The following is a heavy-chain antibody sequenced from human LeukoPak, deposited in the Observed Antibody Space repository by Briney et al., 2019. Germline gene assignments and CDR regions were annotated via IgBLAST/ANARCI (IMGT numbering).Heavy chain of an antibody. CDR1: GFTFSGYG. Sequence: GGSLRLSCAASGFTFSGYGMHWVRQAPGKGLEWVAVIWYDGSNKYYADSVKGRFTISRDNSKNTLYLQMNSLRAEDTAVYYCARDPKPYDYNPYFDYWGQGTLVTVSS. CDR3: ARDPKPYDYNPYFDY. CDR2: IWYDGSNK. V-gene: IGHV3-33*01. J-gene: IGHJ4*02. D-gene: IGHD4-11*01.